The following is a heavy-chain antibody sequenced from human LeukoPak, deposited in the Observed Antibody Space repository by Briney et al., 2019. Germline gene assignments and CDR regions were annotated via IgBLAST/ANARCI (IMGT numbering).Heavy chain of an antibody. CDR3: ARGGGFGELSRIDY. V-gene: IGHV3-9*03. Sequence: GGSLRLSCAASGFTFDDYAMHWVRQAPGKGLEWVSGISWNSGSIGYADSVKGRFTISRDNAKNSLYLQMNSLRAEDMALYYCARGGGFGELSRIDYWGQGTLVTVSS. CDR1: GFTFDDYA. J-gene: IGHJ4*02. D-gene: IGHD3-16*02. CDR2: ISWNSGSI.